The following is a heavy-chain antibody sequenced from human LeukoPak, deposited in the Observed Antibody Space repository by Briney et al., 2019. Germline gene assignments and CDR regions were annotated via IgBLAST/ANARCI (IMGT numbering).Heavy chain of an antibody. CDR3: ARGVNTYLWFGGDYMDV. D-gene: IGHD3-16*01. Sequence: ASVKVSCKASGYTFTSYDINWVRQATGQGLEWMGWMNPNSGNTGYAQKFQGRVTITRNTSISTAYMELSSLRSEDTAVYYYARGVNTYLWFGGDYMDVWGKGSTVTVSS. J-gene: IGHJ6*03. CDR1: GYTFTSYD. CDR2: MNPNSGNT. V-gene: IGHV1-8*03.